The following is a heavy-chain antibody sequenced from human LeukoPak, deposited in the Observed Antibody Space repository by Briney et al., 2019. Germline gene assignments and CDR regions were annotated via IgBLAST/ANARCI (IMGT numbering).Heavy chain of an antibody. CDR3: ARKFDYFDRSGYDYGDWFDP. V-gene: IGHV4-59*01. CDR1: GDSLTTYH. D-gene: IGHD3-22*01. CDR2: IHHSGIT. J-gene: IGHJ5*02. Sequence: SETLSLTSTVSGDSLTTYHWSWSPHRPGEGLEYICHIHHSGITISNPSLESRVSISVDTSKNQFSLKVSSVTAADTAVYYCARKFDYFDRSGYDYGDWFDPWGQGTLVTVSS.